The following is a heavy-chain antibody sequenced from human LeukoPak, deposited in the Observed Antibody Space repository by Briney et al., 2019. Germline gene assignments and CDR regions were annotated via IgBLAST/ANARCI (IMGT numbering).Heavy chain of an antibody. CDR2: ISYDGSNK. J-gene: IGHJ6*02. Sequence: GGSLRLSCAASGFTFSSYGMHWVRQAPGKGLEWVAVISYDGSNKYYADSVKGRFTISRDNSKNTLYLQMNGLRAEDTAVYCCAKDGSKMYYYDSSGYYYFPSGMDVWGQGTTVTVSS. CDR3: AKDGSKMYYYDSSGYYYFPSGMDV. CDR1: GFTFSSYG. V-gene: IGHV3-30*18. D-gene: IGHD3-22*01.